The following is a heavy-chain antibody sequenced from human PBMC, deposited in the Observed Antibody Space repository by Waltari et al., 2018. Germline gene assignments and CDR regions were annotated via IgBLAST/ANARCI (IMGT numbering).Heavy chain of an antibody. V-gene: IGHV1-69*05. CDR2: IIPIFGTA. CDR1: GGSFGTYG. Sequence: QVQLVQSGAEVKKTGSSVKISCKASGGSFGTYGITWVRQAPGQGLEWMGGIIPIFGTANYAQKFQGRVTITTDESTSTAYMELSSLRSEDTAVYYCARATTVTTRQLGFDPWGQGTLVTVSS. J-gene: IGHJ5*02. CDR3: ARATTVTTRQLGFDP. D-gene: IGHD4-17*01.